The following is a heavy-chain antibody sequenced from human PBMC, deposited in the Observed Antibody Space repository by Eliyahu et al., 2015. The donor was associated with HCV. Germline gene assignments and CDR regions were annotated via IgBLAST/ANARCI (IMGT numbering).Heavy chain of an antibody. CDR2: ISGXGDI. J-gene: IGHJ5*02. D-gene: IGHD1-26*01. Sequence: EVQLVESGGGLVEPGGSLRXXCAASGFALNTYNLNWVRQGPXKGXXWXSSISGXGDIFQADSXKXRFTISRDNTKNSMYLQMNSLSVEDTAVYYCALALSASYSHWFDPWGQGVLVTVSS. CDR1: GFALNTYN. CDR3: ALALSASYSHWFDP. V-gene: IGHV3-21*02.